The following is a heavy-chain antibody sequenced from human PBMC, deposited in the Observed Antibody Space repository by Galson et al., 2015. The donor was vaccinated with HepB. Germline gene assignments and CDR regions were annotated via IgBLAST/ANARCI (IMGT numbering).Heavy chain of an antibody. CDR3: ARDDLAAAGGPLGY. D-gene: IGHD6-13*01. CDR2: ISSSSSTI. Sequence: SLRLSCAASGFTFSSYSMNWVRQAPGKGLEWVSYISSSSSTIYYADSVKGRFTISRDNAKNSLYLQMNSLRAEDTAVYYCARDDLAAAGGPLGYWGQGTLVTVSS. J-gene: IGHJ4*02. CDR1: GFTFSSYS. V-gene: IGHV3-48*01.